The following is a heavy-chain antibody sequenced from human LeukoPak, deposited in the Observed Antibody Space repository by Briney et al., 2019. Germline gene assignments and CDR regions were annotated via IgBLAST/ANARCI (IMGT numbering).Heavy chain of an antibody. Sequence: ASVKVSCKASGYTFTSYDINWVRQATGQGLEWMGWMNPNSGNTGYAQKFQGRVTMTRNTSISTAYMELSSLRFDDTGVYYCARDGYERPSSFWGQGTLVTVSS. CDR1: GYTFTSYD. CDR3: ARDGYERPSSF. V-gene: IGHV1-8*01. J-gene: IGHJ4*02. CDR2: MNPNSGNT. D-gene: IGHD2-2*03.